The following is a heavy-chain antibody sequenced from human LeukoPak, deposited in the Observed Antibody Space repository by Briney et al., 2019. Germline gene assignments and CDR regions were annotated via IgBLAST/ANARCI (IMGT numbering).Heavy chain of an antibody. CDR1: GFTFSSYG. D-gene: IGHD2-2*03. CDR2: IRYDGSNK. Sequence: PGGSLRLSCAASGFTFSSYGMHWVRQASGKGLEWVAFIRYDGSNKYYADSVKGRFTISRDNSKNTLYLQMNSLRAEDTAVYYCAKDGYCSSTSCYDRRAQGPSEDWFDPWGQGTLVTVSS. J-gene: IGHJ5*02. CDR3: AKDGYCSSTSCYDRRAQGPSEDWFDP. V-gene: IGHV3-30*02.